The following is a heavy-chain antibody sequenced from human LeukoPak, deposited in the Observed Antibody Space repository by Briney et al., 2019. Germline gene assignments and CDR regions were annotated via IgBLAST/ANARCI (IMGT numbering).Heavy chain of an antibody. CDR3: ARSGYFSGGSCRNWFDP. CDR1: GGTFSSYA. Sequence: SVKVSCKASGGTFSSYAISWVRQAPGQGLEWMGGIITIFGTANYAQTFQGRVTITTDESTSTAYMELSSLRSEDTAVYYCARSGYFSGGSCRNWFDPWGQGTLVTVSS. V-gene: IGHV1-69*05. J-gene: IGHJ5*02. D-gene: IGHD2-15*01. CDR2: IITIFGTA.